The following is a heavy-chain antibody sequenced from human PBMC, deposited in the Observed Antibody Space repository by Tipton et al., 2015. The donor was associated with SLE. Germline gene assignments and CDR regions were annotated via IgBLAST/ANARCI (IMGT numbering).Heavy chain of an antibody. D-gene: IGHD2-2*01. CDR3: ARRGCDSTSCYRYYGLDV. CDR2: IYYSGST. J-gene: IGHJ6*02. CDR1: GGSFSSSSYY. V-gene: IGHV4-39*01. Sequence: TLSLTCAVYGGSFSSSSYYWGWIRQPPGKGLEWIGSIYYSGSTYYNPSLKSRVTLSGDTSMSQFSLNMISVTAADTAVYYCARRGCDSTSCYRYYGLDVWGQGTTVTVSS.